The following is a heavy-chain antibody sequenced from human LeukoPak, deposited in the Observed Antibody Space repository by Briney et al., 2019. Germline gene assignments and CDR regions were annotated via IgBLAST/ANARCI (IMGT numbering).Heavy chain of an antibody. Sequence: SETLSLTCTVSGGSRSSYYWSWIRQPPGKGLEWIGNIYYSGSTNYNPSLKSRVTISVDTSKNQFSLKLSSLTAADTAVYYCARRGANSGSYSHFDLWGRGTLVTVSS. CDR2: IYYSGST. J-gene: IGHJ2*01. D-gene: IGHD1-26*01. CDR1: GGSRSSYY. CDR3: ARRGANSGSYSHFDL. V-gene: IGHV4-59*01.